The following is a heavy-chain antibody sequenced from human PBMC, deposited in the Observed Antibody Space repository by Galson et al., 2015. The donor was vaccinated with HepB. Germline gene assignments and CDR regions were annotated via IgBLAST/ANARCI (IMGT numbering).Heavy chain of an antibody. CDR3: ARDEPYYYDSSGYWASDAFDI. CDR1: GFTFSSYW. CDR2: IKQDGSEK. Sequence: SLRLSCAASGFTFSSYWMSWVRQAPGKGLEWVANIKQDGSEKYYVDSVKGRFTISRDNAKNSLYLQMNSLRAEDTAVYYCARDEPYYYDSSGYWASDAFDIWGQGTMVTVSS. V-gene: IGHV3-7*01. J-gene: IGHJ3*02. D-gene: IGHD3-22*01.